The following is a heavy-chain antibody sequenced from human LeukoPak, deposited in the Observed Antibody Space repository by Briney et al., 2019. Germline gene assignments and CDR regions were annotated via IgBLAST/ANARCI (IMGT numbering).Heavy chain of an antibody. CDR2: INQDGSTK. CDR3: ARDMKGNLDY. D-gene: IGHD1-14*01. CDR1: GFTFSNVW. J-gene: IGHJ4*02. Sequence: GGSLRLSCAAAGFTFSNVWMAWVRQAPGKGLEWVANINQDGSTKQYVDSERGRFTISRDNAKNSLYLQMNSLTAEDTGLYHCARDMKGNLDYWGQGTLVTVSS. V-gene: IGHV3-7*01.